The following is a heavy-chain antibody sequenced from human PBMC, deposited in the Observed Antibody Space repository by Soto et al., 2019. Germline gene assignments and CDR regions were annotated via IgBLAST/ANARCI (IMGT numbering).Heavy chain of an antibody. CDR2: IYYTGST. Sequence: QVQLQESGPGLVKPSQTLSLTCTVSGGSISSCGYYWIWIRQHPGKGLEWIGYIYYTGSTYYNPSLRSRVTISVDTSKNQFSLELRSVSAADTAVCYCARRGWGLNAMAVWGQGTTVTVSS. D-gene: IGHD6-19*01. V-gene: IGHV4-31*03. CDR1: GGSISSCGYY. J-gene: IGHJ6*02. CDR3: ARRGWGLNAMAV.